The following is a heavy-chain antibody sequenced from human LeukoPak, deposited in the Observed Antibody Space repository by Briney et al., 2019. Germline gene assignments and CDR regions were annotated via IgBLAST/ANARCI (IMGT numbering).Heavy chain of an antibody. J-gene: IGHJ4*02. Sequence: SETLSLTCTVSGGSVNNNNYYWGWVRQPPGKGLEWIGSFRYSGSTLYNPSLKSRVTISEDMSKNQFSLRLSSVTAADTAVYHCARVRRLGYCRGSSCYSSQHYFDSWGQGTLATVSS. CDR3: ARVRRLGYCRGSSCYSSQHYFDS. CDR2: FRYSGST. D-gene: IGHD2-15*01. V-gene: IGHV4-39*02. CDR1: GGSVNNNNYY.